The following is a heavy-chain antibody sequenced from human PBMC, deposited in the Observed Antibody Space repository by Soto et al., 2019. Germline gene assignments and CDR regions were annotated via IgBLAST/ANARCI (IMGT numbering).Heavy chain of an antibody. CDR2: IYYSGST. CDR3: ARYRGYFDH. J-gene: IGHJ4*02. V-gene: IGHV4-61*01. CDR1: GGSVSSGSYY. Sequence: PSETLSLTCTVSGGSVSSGSYYWSWIRQPPGKGLEWIGYIYYSGSTNYNPSLKSRVTISVDTSKNQFSLKLSSVTAADTAVYYCARYRGYFDHWGQGTLVTVSS.